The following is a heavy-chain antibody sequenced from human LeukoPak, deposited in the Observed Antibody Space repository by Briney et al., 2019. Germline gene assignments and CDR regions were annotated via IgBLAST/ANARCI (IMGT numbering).Heavy chain of an antibody. CDR3: ARSVGTMIVVFDY. CDR1: GYTFTGYY. J-gene: IGHJ4*02. Sequence: ASVKVSCKASGYTFTGYYMHWVRQAPGQGLEWMGRINPDSGGTNYAQKFQGRVTMTRDTSISTAYMELSRLRSDDTAVYYCARSVGTMIVVFDYWGQGTLVTVSS. V-gene: IGHV1-2*06. D-gene: IGHD3-22*01. CDR2: INPDSGGT.